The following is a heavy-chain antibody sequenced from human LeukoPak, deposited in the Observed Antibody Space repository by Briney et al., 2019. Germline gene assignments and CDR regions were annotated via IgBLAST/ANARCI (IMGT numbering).Heavy chain of an antibody. D-gene: IGHD3-22*01. V-gene: IGHV4-59*12. CDR2: IFYCGRH. J-gene: IGHJ5*02. CDR1: GGSIRSYY. CDR3: ARDICESRHYESRAGDMKDNWFDP. Sequence: PSETLSLTCTVSGGSIRSYYWRWIRQPPGKGREWIGYIFYCGRHNFHPSLKSRVHLPLDTSKKQFSLKLSSVTAADTAVYYCARDICESRHYESRAGDMKDNWFDPWGQGTLVTVSS.